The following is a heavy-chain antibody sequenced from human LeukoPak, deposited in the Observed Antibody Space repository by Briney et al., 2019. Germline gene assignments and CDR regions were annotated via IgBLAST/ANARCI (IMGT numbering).Heavy chain of an antibody. J-gene: IGHJ1*01. CDR2: IYYSGST. Sequence: PSETLSLTCIVSGGSISSSSYYWGWIRQPPGKGLEWIGSIYYSGSTYYNPSLKSRVTISVDTSKNQFSLKLSSVTAADTAVYYCARGIAVAGVFNWGQGTLVTVSS. CDR3: ARGIAVAGVFN. CDR1: GGSISSSSYY. V-gene: IGHV4-39*01. D-gene: IGHD6-19*01.